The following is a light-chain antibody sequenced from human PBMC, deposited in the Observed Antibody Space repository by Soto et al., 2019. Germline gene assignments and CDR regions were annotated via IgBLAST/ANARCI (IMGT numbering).Light chain of an antibody. CDR1: QSIVNN. CDR3: QQYNDWPLT. V-gene: IGKV3-15*01. CDR2: GAS. Sequence: EIVMTQSPATLSVSPGERATLSCRASQSIVNNLAWYQQKPGQGPRLLIYGASSRATGLPARFSGSGSGTGFTLIISSLQSEVFAIYYCQQYNDWPLTFGGGTKVEIK. J-gene: IGKJ4*01.